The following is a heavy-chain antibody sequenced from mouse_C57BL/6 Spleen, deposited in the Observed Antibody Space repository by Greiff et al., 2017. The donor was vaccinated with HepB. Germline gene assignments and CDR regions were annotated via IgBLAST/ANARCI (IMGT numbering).Heavy chain of an antibody. D-gene: IGHD2-4*01. V-gene: IGHV1-74*01. CDR3: AMVYYDYDDRFAY. CDR1: GYTFPSYW. J-gene: IGHJ3*01. Sequence: QVQLQQPGAELVKPGASVKVSCKASGYTFPSYWMHWVKQRPGQGLEWIGRIHPSDSDTNYNQKFKGKATLTVDKSSSTAYMQLSSLTSEDSAVYYCAMVYYDYDDRFAYWGQGTLVTVSA. CDR2: IHPSDSDT.